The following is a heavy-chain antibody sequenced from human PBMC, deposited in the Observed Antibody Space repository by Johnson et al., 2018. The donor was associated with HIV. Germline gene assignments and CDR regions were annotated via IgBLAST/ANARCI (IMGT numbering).Heavy chain of an antibody. Sequence: QVQLVESGGGVVQPGMFVTLSCAASGLNFSDYGMHWVRQAPGKGLEWVAVIWYDGSNKYYADSVKGRFTISRDNSKNTLYLQMNSLRAEDTAVYYCAKERRAPRAFDIWGQGTMVTVSS. J-gene: IGHJ3*02. V-gene: IGHV3-33*06. CDR1: GLNFSDYG. CDR3: AKERRAPRAFDI. CDR2: IWYDGSNK.